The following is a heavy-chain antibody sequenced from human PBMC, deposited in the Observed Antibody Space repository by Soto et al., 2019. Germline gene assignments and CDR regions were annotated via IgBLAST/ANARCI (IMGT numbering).Heavy chain of an antibody. CDR2: ISAYNGNT. CDR3: AREVVRCSGGSCNPGYYYYGMDV. D-gene: IGHD2-15*01. Sequence: QVQLVQSGAEVKKPGASVKVSCKASGYTFTSYGISWVRQAPGQGLEWMGWISAYNGNTNYAQKLQGRRTMTTDTSTSTAYMELRILRSDDTAVYYCAREVVRCSGGSCNPGYYYYGMDVWGQGTTVTVSS. CDR1: GYTFTSYG. V-gene: IGHV1-18*01. J-gene: IGHJ6*02.